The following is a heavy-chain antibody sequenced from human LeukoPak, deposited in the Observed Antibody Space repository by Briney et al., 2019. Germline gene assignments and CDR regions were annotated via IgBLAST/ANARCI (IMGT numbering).Heavy chain of an antibody. D-gene: IGHD1-26*01. V-gene: IGHV1-2*02. CDR2: INPNSGGT. J-gene: IGHJ3*02. Sequence: ASVKVSCKASGYTFTGYYMHWVRQAPGQGLEWMGWINPNSGGTNYAQKFQGRVTMTRDTSISTAYMELSSLRSEDTAVYYCARGSPEWELFGGAFDIWGQGTMVTVSS. CDR3: ARGSPEWELFGGAFDI. CDR1: GYTFTGYY.